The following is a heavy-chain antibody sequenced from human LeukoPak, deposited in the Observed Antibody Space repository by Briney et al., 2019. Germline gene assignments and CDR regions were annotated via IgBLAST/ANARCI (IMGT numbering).Heavy chain of an antibody. CDR2: INPNSGGT. CDR1: GYTFTGYY. J-gene: IGHJ4*02. V-gene: IGHV1-2*02. CDR3: ARYCSGGSCYSALDY. Sequence: ASVKVSCKASGYTFTGYYMHWVRQAPGQGLEWMGWINPNSGGTNYAQKFQGRVTMTRDTSISTAYMELSRLRSDDTAVYYYARYCSGGSCYSALDYWGQGTLVTVSS. D-gene: IGHD2-15*01.